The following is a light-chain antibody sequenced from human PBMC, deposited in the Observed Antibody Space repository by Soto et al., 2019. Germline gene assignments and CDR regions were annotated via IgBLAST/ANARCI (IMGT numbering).Light chain of an antibody. CDR1: SSDVGGYNY. V-gene: IGLV2-8*01. J-gene: IGLJ3*02. CDR3: CSYAVSNHFVV. Sequence: QYVLTQPPSASGSPGQSVTFSCTGTSSDVGGYNYVSWYQQHTGKAPKLMIYEVSKRPSGVPDRFSGSKSGNTASLTVSGLQAEDEADYSCCSYAVSNHFVVFCGVTKLTVL. CDR2: EVS.